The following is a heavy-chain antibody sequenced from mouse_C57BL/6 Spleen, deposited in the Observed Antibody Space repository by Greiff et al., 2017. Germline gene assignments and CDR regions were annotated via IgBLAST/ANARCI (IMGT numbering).Heavy chain of an antibody. CDR2: ISSGSSTI. V-gene: IGHV5-17*01. CDR3: ARILYSNYAMDY. CDR1: GFTFSDYG. D-gene: IGHD2-5*01. Sequence: EVKLVESGGGLVKPGGSLKLSCAASGFTFSDYGMHWVRQAPEKGLEWVAYISSGSSTIYSADTVKGRFTITRDNAKNTRFLQMTSLRSEDTAMYYCARILYSNYAMDYWGQGTSVTVSS. J-gene: IGHJ4*01.